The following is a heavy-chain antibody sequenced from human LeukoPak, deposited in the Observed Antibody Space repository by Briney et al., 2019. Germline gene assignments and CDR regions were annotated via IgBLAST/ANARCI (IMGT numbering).Heavy chain of an antibody. CDR2: ISAYNGNT. D-gene: IGHD3-22*01. CDR1: GYTFTSYG. J-gene: IGHJ4*02. Sequence: GASVKVSCKASGYTFTSYGISWVRRAPGQGLEWMGWISAYNGNTNYAQKLQGRVTMTTDTSTSTAYMELRSLRSDDTAVYYCARHGTSYYYDSSGYYPVDYWGQGTLVTVSS. CDR3: ARHGTSYYYDSSGYYPVDY. V-gene: IGHV1-18*01.